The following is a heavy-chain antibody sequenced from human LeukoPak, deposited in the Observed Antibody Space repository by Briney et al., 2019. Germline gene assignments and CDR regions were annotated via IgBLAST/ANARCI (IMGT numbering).Heavy chain of an antibody. CDR3: VVVVEPPDSDGFDV. D-gene: IGHD1-14*01. V-gene: IGHV3-74*01. CDR2: INADGSTA. J-gene: IGHJ3*01. CDR1: GFTFGNSW. Sequence: GGSLRPSCAASGFTFGNSWGHWVRQAPGKGLVWVSLINADGSTATYADSVKGRFTISRDNARNTLSLQMNSLTIEDTAVYYCVVVVEPPDSDGFDVWGQGTMITVSS.